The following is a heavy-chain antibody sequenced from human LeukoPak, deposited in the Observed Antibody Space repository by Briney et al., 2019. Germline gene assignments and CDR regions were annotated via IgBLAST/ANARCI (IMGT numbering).Heavy chain of an antibody. Sequence: PSETLSLTCAVYGGSFSGYYWSWIRQPPGKGLEWIGEINHSGSTNYNPSLKSRVTISVDTSKNQFSLKLSSVTAADTAVYYCASRDGMIGYGWGQGTLVTVSS. D-gene: IGHD3-22*01. J-gene: IGHJ4*02. CDR3: ASRDGMIGYG. V-gene: IGHV4-34*01. CDR2: INHSGST. CDR1: GGSFSGYY.